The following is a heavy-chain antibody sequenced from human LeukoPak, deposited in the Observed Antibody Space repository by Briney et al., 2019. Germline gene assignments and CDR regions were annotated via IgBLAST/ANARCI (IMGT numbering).Heavy chain of an antibody. Sequence: QSGGSLRLSCAASGFTVSSNYMSWVRQAPGKGLEWVSAISGSGDSTYYADSVKGRFTISRDNSKNTLYLQMNSLRAEDTAVYYCAKDRDMSNWNAYTFDSWGQGTLVTVSS. V-gene: IGHV3-23*01. D-gene: IGHD1-20*01. CDR2: ISGSGDST. J-gene: IGHJ4*02. CDR3: AKDRDMSNWNAYTFDS. CDR1: GFTVSSNY.